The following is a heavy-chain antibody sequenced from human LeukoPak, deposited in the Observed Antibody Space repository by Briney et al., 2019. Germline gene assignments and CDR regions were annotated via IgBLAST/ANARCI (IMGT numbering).Heavy chain of an antibody. D-gene: IGHD5-18*01. Sequence: SVKVSCKASGGTFSSYAISWVRQAPGQGLEWMGGIIPIFGTANYAQKFQGRVTITADESTSTAYMELSSLRSEDTAVYYCARGGYSFEYHYCMDVWGKGTTVTVSS. CDR1: GGTFSSYA. J-gene: IGHJ6*03. V-gene: IGHV1-69*01. CDR2: IIPIFGTA. CDR3: ARGGYSFEYHYCMDV.